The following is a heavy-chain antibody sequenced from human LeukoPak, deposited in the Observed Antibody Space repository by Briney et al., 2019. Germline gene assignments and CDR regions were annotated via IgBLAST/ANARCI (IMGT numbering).Heavy chain of an antibody. CDR1: GLTFSSYA. J-gene: IGHJ4*02. V-gene: IGHV3-64*04. CDR3: ARGGSSSFAFDY. D-gene: IGHD6-13*01. Sequence: GGSLRLSCSASGLTFSSYAMHWVRQAPGKGLEYVSAISSNGGSTYYADSVKGRFTISRDNAKNSLYLQMNSLRAEDTAVYYCARGGSSSFAFDYWGQGTLVTVSS. CDR2: ISSNGGST.